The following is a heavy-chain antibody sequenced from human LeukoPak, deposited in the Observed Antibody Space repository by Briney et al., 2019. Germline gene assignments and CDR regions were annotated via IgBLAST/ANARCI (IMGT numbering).Heavy chain of an antibody. D-gene: IGHD3-10*01. CDR1: GLTFSSYA. V-gene: IGHV3-23*01. J-gene: IGHJ4*02. CDR3: AKVSRVGGGYFDY. CDR2: ISGSGGST. Sequence: GRSLRLSCAASGLTFSSYAMSWVRQAPGKGLEWVSAISGSGGSTYYADSVKGRFTISRDNSKNTPYLQMNSPTAEDTAVYYCAKVSRVGGGYFDYWGQGTLVTVSS.